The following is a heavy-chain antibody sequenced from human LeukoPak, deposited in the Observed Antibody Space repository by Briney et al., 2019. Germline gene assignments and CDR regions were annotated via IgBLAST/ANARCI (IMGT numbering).Heavy chain of an antibody. V-gene: IGHV4-39*07. CDR2: IYYSGST. CDR1: GGSIRTESYF. J-gene: IGHJ4*02. D-gene: IGHD2-2*01. Sequence: SETLSLTCTVSGGSIRTESYFWGWIRQPPGRGLEWIGTIYYSGSTNYNPSLKSRVTISVDTSKNQFSLKLSSVTAADTAVYYCAREAKRYIVVVPAAIRNYFDYWGQGTLVTVSS. CDR3: AREAKRYIVVVPAAIRNYFDY.